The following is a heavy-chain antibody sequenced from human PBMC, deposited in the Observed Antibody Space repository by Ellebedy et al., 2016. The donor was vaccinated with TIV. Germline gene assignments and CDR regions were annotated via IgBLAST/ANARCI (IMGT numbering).Heavy chain of an antibody. J-gene: IGHJ6*02. Sequence: ASVKVSCXASGGTFFSYSIAWVRQAPGQGLEWMGGIIPIYGTTNYTQKFRGRVTITADESTNAYMELSSPTSEDTAVYYCARLGGGGHNLGYYYRALDVWGQGTTVIVSS. D-gene: IGHD5-24*01. CDR2: IIPIYGTT. V-gene: IGHV1-69*13. CDR1: GGTFFSYS. CDR3: ARLGGGGHNLGYYYRALDV.